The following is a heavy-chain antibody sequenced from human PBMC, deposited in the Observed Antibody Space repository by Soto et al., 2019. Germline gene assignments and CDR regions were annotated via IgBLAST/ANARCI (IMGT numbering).Heavy chain of an antibody. D-gene: IGHD1-7*01. Sequence: ASVKVSCKVSGYTLTELSMHWVRQAPGEGLEWMGGFDPEDGETIYAQKFQGRVTMTEDTSTDTAYMELSSLRSEDTAVYYCATDLTGSTTPYYYYMDVWGKGTTVTVSS. V-gene: IGHV1-24*01. CDR1: GYTLTELS. CDR2: FDPEDGET. J-gene: IGHJ6*03. CDR3: ATDLTGSTTPYYYYMDV.